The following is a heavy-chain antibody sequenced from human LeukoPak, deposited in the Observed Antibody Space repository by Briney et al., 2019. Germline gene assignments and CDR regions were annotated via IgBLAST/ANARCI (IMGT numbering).Heavy chain of an antibody. J-gene: IGHJ6*03. D-gene: IGHD1-1*01. CDR1: GGSISSYY. Sequence: PSETLSLTCTVSGGSISSYYWSWIRQPQGKGLEWIGYIYYSGSTNYNPSLKSRVTISVDTSKNQFSLKLSSVTAADTAVYYCARIRPPDYYYYYYMDVWGKGTTVTVSS. CDR3: ARIRPPDYYYYYYMDV. CDR2: IYYSGST. V-gene: IGHV4-59*01.